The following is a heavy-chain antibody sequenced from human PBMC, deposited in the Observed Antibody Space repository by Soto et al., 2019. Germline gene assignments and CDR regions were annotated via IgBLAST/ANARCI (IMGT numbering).Heavy chain of an antibody. CDR1: GYTLTELS. D-gene: IGHD3-9*01. Sequence: ASVKVSCKVSGYTLTELSMHWVRQAPGKGLEWMGGFDPEDGETIYAQKFQGRVTMTEDTSTDTAYMELSSLRSEDTAVYYCAVGAYYDILTGYKIFDYWGQGTLVTVSS. CDR2: FDPEDGET. V-gene: IGHV1-24*01. CDR3: AVGAYYDILTGYKIFDY. J-gene: IGHJ4*02.